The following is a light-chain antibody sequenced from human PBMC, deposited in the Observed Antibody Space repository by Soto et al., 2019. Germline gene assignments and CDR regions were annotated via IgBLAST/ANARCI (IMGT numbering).Light chain of an antibody. V-gene: IGKV1-5*03. Sequence: DIHVTQSPSTLSASVGDRVSINCRASQSISAWLAWYQQKPGKAPRLLIYKASTLEIGVPSRFSGSGSGTEFTLTISSLQPDDVAIYYCQQYNDYSWTFGQGTKVDIK. J-gene: IGKJ1*01. CDR1: QSISAW. CDR2: KAS. CDR3: QQYNDYSWT.